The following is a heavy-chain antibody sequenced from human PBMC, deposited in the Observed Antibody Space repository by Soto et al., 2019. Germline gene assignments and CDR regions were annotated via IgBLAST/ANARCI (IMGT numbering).Heavy chain of an antibody. V-gene: IGHV6-1*01. CDR3: SRGSWDDVRGHYYMDV. CDR1: GDSVSSNSAG. D-gene: IGHD1-1*01. J-gene: IGHJ6*03. CDR2: TYYKSKWYY. Sequence: SQTLSLTCAISGDSVSSNSAGWNWVRQTPSRGLEWLGRTYYKSKWYYNSAVSVKSRIAINPDTSKNQFSLQLNSVTPEDTAVYYCSRGSWDDVRGHYYMDVPGKRTTVTRSS.